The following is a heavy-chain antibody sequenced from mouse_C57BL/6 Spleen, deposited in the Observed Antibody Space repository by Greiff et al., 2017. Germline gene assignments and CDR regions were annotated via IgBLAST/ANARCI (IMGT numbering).Heavy chain of an antibody. CDR2: ISSGGDYI. J-gene: IGHJ3*01. Sequence: EVQRVESGEGLVKPGGSLKLSCAASGFTFSSYAMSWVRQTPEKRLEWVAYISSGGDYIYYADPVKGRFTISRDNARNTLYLQMSSLKSEDTAMYYCTRVGEAWFAYWGQGTLVTVSA. V-gene: IGHV5-9-1*02. CDR1: GFTFSSYA. D-gene: IGHD3-1*01. CDR3: TRVGEAWFAY.